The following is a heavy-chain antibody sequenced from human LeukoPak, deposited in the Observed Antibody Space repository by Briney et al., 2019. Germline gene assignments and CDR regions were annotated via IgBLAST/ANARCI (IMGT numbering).Heavy chain of an antibody. J-gene: IGHJ4*02. CDR1: GFSVSSNY. D-gene: IGHD6-19*01. Sequence: GGSLRLSCAASGFSVSSNYMSWVRQAPGKGLEWVSVIYSGGSTYYADSVKGRFTISRDNSKNTLYLQMNSLRAEDTAVYYCARDSSGWPFDYWGQGTLVTVSS. CDR2: IYSGGST. V-gene: IGHV3-66*01. CDR3: ARDSSGWPFDY.